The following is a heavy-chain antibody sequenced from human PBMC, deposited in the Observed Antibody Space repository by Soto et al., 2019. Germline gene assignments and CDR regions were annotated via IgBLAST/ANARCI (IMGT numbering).Heavy chain of an antibody. J-gene: IGHJ6*03. D-gene: IGHD5-12*01. CDR1: GGSISSYY. V-gene: IGHV4-59*08. Sequence: SETPSLTCTVSGGSISSYYWSWIRQPPGKGLEWIGYIYYSGSTNYNPSLKSRVTISVDTSKNQFSLKLSSVTAADTAVYYCARQSWGGYDYRLVYSYMDGWGKRTTVTVSS. CDR2: IYYSGST. CDR3: ARQSWGGYDYRLVYSYMDG.